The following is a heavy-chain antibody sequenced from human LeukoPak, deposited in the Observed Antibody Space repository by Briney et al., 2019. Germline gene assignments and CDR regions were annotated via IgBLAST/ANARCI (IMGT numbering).Heavy chain of an antibody. CDR2: IYYSGST. V-gene: IGHV4-39*01. D-gene: IGHD1-20*01. J-gene: IGHJ4*02. CDR3: ARLNWNYLDY. Sequence: SETLSLTCTVPGGSISSSSYYWGWIRQPPGKGLEWIGSIYYSGSTYYNPSPKSRVTISVDTSKNQFSLKLSSVTAADTAVYYCARLNWNYLDYWGQGTLVTVSS. CDR1: GGSISSSSYY.